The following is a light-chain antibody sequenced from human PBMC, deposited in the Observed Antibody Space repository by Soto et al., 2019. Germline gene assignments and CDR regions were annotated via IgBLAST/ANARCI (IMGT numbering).Light chain of an antibody. CDR1: QSVSSY. J-gene: IGKJ2*02. CDR2: DAS. Sequence: EIVLTQSPATLSLSPGERATLSCRACQSVSSYLAWYQQKPGQAPRLLIYDASNRATGIPARFSGSGSGTDFTLTISSLEPEDFAVYGCQQRSNWPPLWTFGQGTKLEIQ. CDR3: QQRSNWPPLWT. V-gene: IGKV3-11*01.